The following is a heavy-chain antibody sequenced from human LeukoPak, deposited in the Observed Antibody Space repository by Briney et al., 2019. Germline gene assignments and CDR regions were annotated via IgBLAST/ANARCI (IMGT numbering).Heavy chain of an antibody. Sequence: GGSLRLSCEASGITFSTYSIHWVRQAPGKGLEWVAVISYDGINEYYADSVKGRFTISRDNSKNTLYLQMNSLRGEDTAVYYCASQGSSVTLDYWGQGTLVTVSS. D-gene: IGHD6-25*01. CDR3: ASQGSSVTLDY. V-gene: IGHV3-30*04. CDR1: GITFSTYS. CDR2: ISYDGINE. J-gene: IGHJ4*02.